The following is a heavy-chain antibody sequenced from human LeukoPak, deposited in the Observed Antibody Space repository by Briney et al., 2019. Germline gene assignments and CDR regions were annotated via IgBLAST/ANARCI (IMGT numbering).Heavy chain of an antibody. J-gene: IGHJ4*02. CDR1: GFTFSTSA. D-gene: IGHD7-27*01. V-gene: IGHV3-23*01. CDR2: VSDSGDYT. CDR3: ARDPPKTKNLTGGDY. Sequence: GGSLRLSCVTSGFTFSTSAMGWVRQAPGTGLEWVSVVSDSGDYTSYADSVKGRFRISRDNSKNTLYLQMNSLRAEDTAVYYCARDPPKTKNLTGGDYWGQGTLVTVSS.